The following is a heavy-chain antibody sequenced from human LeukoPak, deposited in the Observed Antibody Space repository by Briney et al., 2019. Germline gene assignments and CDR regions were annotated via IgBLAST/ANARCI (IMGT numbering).Heavy chain of an antibody. CDR1: GFTVSSNY. Sequence: GGSLRLSCAASGFTVSSNYMSWVRQAPGKGLEWVSVIYSGGSTYYADSVKGRFTISRDNSKNTLYLQMNSLRAEDTAVYYCATTGIAAAGTIYYYYGLDVWGQGTTVTVSS. CDR2: IYSGGST. CDR3: ATTGIAAAGTIYYYYGLDV. D-gene: IGHD6-13*01. V-gene: IGHV3-53*05. J-gene: IGHJ6*02.